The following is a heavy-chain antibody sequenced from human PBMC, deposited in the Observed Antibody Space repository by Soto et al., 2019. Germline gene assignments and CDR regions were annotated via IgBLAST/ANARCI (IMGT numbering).Heavy chain of an antibody. V-gene: IGHV1-69*06. CDR2: IIPIFGTA. J-gene: IGHJ6*02. CDR3: ARVVSDSSGYSYYYYGMDV. D-gene: IGHD3-22*01. CDR1: GGTFSSYA. Sequence: GASVKVSCKASGGTFSSYAISWVRQAPGQGLEWMGGIIPIFGTANYAQKFQGRVTITADKSTSTAYMELSSLRSEDTAVYYCARVVSDSSGYSYYYYGMDVWGQGTTVTVSS.